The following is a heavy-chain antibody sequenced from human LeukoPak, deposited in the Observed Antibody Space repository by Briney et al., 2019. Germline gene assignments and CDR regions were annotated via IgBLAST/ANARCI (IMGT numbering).Heavy chain of an antibody. D-gene: IGHD2-2*01. CDR3: ASRRGRHCSSTDCRTLDY. Sequence: SGPTLVKPTQTLTLTCTFSGFSLSTSGVAVGWIRQPPGKALEWLALIYWDDDKRYSPSLNSRLTITRDTSKNQVVLTMTNMDPVDTATYYCASRRGRHCSSTDCRTLDYWGQGTLVTVSS. V-gene: IGHV2-5*02. CDR2: IYWDDDK. CDR1: GFSLSTSGVA. J-gene: IGHJ4*02.